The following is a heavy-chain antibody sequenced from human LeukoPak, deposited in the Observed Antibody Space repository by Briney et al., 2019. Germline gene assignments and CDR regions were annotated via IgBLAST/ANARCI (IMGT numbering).Heavy chain of an antibody. CDR1: GGTFSSYA. J-gene: IGHJ4*02. Sequence: SVKVSCKASGGTFSSYAISWVRQAPGQGLEWMGGIIPIFGTASYAQKFQGRVTITTDESTSTAYMEPSSLRSEDTAVYYCASGPPILLMPGGPSRFDYWGRGTLVTVSS. D-gene: IGHD4-23*01. V-gene: IGHV1-69*05. CDR2: IIPIFGTA. CDR3: ASGPPILLMPGGPSRFDY.